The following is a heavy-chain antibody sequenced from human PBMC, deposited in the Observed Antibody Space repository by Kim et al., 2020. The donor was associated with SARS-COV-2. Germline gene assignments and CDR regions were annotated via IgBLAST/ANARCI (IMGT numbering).Heavy chain of an antibody. CDR1: GYSFTSYW. CDR2: IYPGDSDT. J-gene: IGHJ6*02. CDR3: ASDYSDSKHYYGMDV. D-gene: IGHD3-22*01. V-gene: IGHV5-51*01. Sequence: GESLKISCKGSGYSFTSYWIGWVRQMPGKGLEWMGIIYPGDSDTRYSPSFQGQVTISADKSISPAHLQWSSLKASDTAMYYCASDYSDSKHYYGMDVWCQGTTVTVSS.